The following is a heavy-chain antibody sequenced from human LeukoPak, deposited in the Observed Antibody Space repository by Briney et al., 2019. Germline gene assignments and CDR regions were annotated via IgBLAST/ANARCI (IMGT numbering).Heavy chain of an antibody. J-gene: IGHJ4*02. D-gene: IGHD6-13*01. CDR2: IRSSSSYI. CDR3: ARYSLQQLPPSYFDY. V-gene: IGHV3-21*01. CDR1: GFTFSSYS. Sequence: PGGSLRLSCAASGFTFSSYSMNWVSQAPGKGLEWVSFIRSSSSYIYYADSVKGRFTISRDNAKNSLYLQMNSLRAEDTAVYYCARYSLQQLPPSYFDYWGQGTLVTVSS.